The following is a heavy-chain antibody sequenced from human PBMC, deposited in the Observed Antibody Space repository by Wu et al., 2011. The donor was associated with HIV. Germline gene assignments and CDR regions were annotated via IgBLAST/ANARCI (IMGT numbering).Heavy chain of an antibody. CDR2: ISADNGDT. J-gene: IGHJ6*03. D-gene: IGHD3-10*01. Sequence: QVQLVQSGAEVRKPGASVKVSCKTSGYTFTNYGITWVRQAPGQGLEWMGWISADNGDTNYAQKLQGRVTMTTDTSTSTAYMELRSLRFDDTAVYYCARDRHPMVGPWYYYYYMDVWGKGTTVTVSS. CDR3: ARDRHPMVGPWYYYYYMDV. V-gene: IGHV1-18*01. CDR1: GYTFTNYG.